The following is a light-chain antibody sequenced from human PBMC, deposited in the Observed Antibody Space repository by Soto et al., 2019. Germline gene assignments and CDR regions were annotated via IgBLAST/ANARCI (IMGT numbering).Light chain of an antibody. Sequence: QSVLTQPASVSGSPGQSITISCTGTSSDVGGYNYVSWYQQHPGKAPKLMIYDVSNRPSGVSNRFSGSKSGNTASLTISGLQAEDEAGYYCSSYTSSSTLVVFGGGTKLTVL. CDR1: SSDVGGYNY. CDR2: DVS. J-gene: IGLJ2*01. CDR3: SSYTSSSTLVV. V-gene: IGLV2-14*01.